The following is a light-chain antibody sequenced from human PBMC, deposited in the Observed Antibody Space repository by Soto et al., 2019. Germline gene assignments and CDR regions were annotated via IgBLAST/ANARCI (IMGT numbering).Light chain of an antibody. V-gene: IGKV3-11*01. CDR2: DAS. J-gene: IGKJ1*01. CDR1: LSVSSY. Sequence: EMGLTRSPATLSLSPGERATLSCRASLSVSSYLAWYQQKPGQAPRLLIYDASNRATGIPARFSGSGSGTDFTLTISSLEPEDFAVYYCQQRRTFGQGTKVDIK. CDR3: QQRRT.